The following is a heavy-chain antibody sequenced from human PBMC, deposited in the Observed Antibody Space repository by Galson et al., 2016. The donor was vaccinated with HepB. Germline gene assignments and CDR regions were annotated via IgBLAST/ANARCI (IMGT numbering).Heavy chain of an antibody. V-gene: IGHV1-2*04. D-gene: IGHD3/OR15-3a*01. Sequence: SVKVSCKGSGYTFTGYYMHWVRQAPGQGLEWMGWINPNTGSTNYAHKLQGWVTMTRDTSISTVYMEMSRLRSDDTAVYYWAIRRTGVKERPFDYWGQGTLVTVSS. CDR1: GYTFTGYY. CDR2: INPNTGST. CDR3: AIRRTGVKERPFDY. J-gene: IGHJ4*02.